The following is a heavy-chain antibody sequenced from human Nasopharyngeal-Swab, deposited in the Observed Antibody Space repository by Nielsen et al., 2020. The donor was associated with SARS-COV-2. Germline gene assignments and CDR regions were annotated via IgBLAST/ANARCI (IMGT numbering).Heavy chain of an antibody. V-gene: IGHV4-34*01. J-gene: IGHJ6*02. CDR3: ARTSYQSYGMDV. D-gene: IGHD2-2*01. Sequence: SETLSLTCSVSGGSFNGFYWNWIRQPPGKGLEWIGEINHNERTNYNPSLKSRVTISVDTSKNQFSLKLNSMTAADTAVYYCARTSYQSYGMDVWGRGTTVTVS. CDR1: GGSFNGFY. CDR2: INHNERT.